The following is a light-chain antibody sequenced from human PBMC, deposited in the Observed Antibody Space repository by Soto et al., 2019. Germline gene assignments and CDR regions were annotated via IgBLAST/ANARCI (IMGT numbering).Light chain of an antibody. CDR1: QSISGRY. CDR2: AAA. J-gene: IGKJ1*01. V-gene: IGKV3-20*01. Sequence: DIVLTQSPGTLSLSPGERATLSCRASQSISGRYLSWYQQKSGQSPRLLIYAAATRATGIPDRFSGSGSGTDFTLTISRLEPEDFEVYCCQQYGSSPWTFGQGTKVEIK. CDR3: QQYGSSPWT.